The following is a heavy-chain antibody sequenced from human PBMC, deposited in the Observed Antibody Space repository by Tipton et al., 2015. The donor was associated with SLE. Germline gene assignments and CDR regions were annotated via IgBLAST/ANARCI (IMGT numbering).Heavy chain of an antibody. CDR3: AGETNYEGGKEV. CDR1: GGSISSYY. D-gene: IGHD3-22*01. Sequence: GLVKPSETLSLTCTVSGGSISSYYWSWIRQSPGKGLEWIGHIYYSGNTNYNPSLEGRVTISADTPKNQFSLELTSVTAGDTAVFYCAGETNYEGGKEVWGQGATVTVSS. V-gene: IGHV4-59*01. J-gene: IGHJ6*02. CDR2: IYYSGNT.